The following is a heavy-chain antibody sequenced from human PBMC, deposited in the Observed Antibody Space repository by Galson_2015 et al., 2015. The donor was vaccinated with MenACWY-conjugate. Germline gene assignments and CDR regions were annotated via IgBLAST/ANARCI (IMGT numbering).Heavy chain of an antibody. V-gene: IGHV3-7*03. CDR2: IKEDGSEK. CDR3: ARDTRGHFDY. J-gene: IGHJ4*02. CDR1: GFTFSSFH. Sequence: SLRLSCAASGFTFSSFHMSWVRQAPGKGLEWVANIKEDGSEKSYVESVKGRFTISRDNADNSVYLQMDSLRVEDTAVYYCARDTRGHFDYWGQGTLVTFSS.